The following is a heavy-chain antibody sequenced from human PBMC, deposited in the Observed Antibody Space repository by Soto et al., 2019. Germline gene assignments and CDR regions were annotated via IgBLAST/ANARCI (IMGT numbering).Heavy chain of an antibody. Sequence: PGGSLRLSCAASGFTFSSYAMSWVRQAPGKGLEWVSAISGSGGSTYYADSVKGRFTISRDNSKNTLYLQMNSLRAEDTAVYYCAKSYYYDSSGYYDGYYYYYGMAVWGQGTTVTVSS. D-gene: IGHD3-22*01. J-gene: IGHJ6*02. V-gene: IGHV3-23*01. CDR2: ISGSGGST. CDR1: GFTFSSYA. CDR3: AKSYYYDSSGYYDGYYYYYGMAV.